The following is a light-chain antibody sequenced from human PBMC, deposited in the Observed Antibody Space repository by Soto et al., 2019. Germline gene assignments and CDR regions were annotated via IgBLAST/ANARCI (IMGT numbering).Light chain of an antibody. CDR2: GAS. CDR3: KQYDNWPPT. Sequence: EIVMTQSPATLSVSPGERATLSCRASQSIRNNLAWYQQRPGQSPTLRIYGASTRAPGVPANFRGSGSGTEFTLTINGLKSEHFALYWGKQYDNWPPTFGGGTKVEIK. J-gene: IGKJ4*01. CDR1: QSIRNN. V-gene: IGKV3-15*01.